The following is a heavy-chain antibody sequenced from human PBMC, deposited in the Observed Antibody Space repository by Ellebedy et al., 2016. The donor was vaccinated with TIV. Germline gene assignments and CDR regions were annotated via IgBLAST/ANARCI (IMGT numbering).Heavy chain of an antibody. CDR2: IWYDGSNK. CDR1: GFTFSYYG. D-gene: IGHD4-11*01. Sequence: PGGSLRLSCAASGFTFSYYGMHWVRQATGKGLEWVAFIWYDGSNKYSADSVKVRFTISRDNSKNTLYLQMNSLRAEDTAVYYCTRCFLGYSHYTLTYYYGLDVWGQGTTVTVSS. CDR3: TRCFLGYSHYTLTYYYGLDV. J-gene: IGHJ6*02. V-gene: IGHV3-33*01.